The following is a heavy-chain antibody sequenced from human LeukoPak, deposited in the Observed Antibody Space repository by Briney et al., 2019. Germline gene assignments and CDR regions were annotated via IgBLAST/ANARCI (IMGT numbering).Heavy chain of an antibody. V-gene: IGHV1-46*01. D-gene: IGHD6-13*01. CDR3: ARDVDNNSWFYFDY. CDR1: GGTFSSYA. CDR2: INPSGGTT. Sequence: ASVKVSCKASGGTFSSYAISWVRQAPGQGLEWMGMINPSGGTTTYAHKFQGRVTMTRDTSTNTVYMELGSLRSEDTAVYYCARDVDNNSWFYFDYWGQGTLVTVSS. J-gene: IGHJ4*02.